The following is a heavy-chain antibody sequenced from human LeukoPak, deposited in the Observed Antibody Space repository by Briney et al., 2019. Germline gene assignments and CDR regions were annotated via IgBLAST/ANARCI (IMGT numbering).Heavy chain of an antibody. Sequence: SGPTLVKPTQTLTLTCTFSGFSLSTSGVGVGWIRQPPGKALEWLALIYWDDDKRYSPSMKSRLTITKDTSKNQVVFTMTNMDPADTATYYCAHRQGGTYAFDIWGQGTVVTVSS. D-gene: IGHD1-26*01. J-gene: IGHJ3*02. V-gene: IGHV2-5*02. CDR3: AHRQGGTYAFDI. CDR1: GFSLSTSGVG. CDR2: IYWDDDK.